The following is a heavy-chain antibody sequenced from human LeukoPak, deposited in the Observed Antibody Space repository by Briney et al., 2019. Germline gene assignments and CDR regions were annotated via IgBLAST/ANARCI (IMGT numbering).Heavy chain of an antibody. V-gene: IGHV3-30*01. Sequence: GGSLRLSCAASGFTFSSYAMHWVRQAPGKGLERVAVISYDGSNKYYADSVKGRFTISRDNSKNTLYLQMNSLRAEDTAVYYCAREASSSSTSWDYFDYWGQGTLVTVSS. CDR1: GFTFSSYA. CDR3: AREASSSSTSWDYFDY. D-gene: IGHD2-2*01. J-gene: IGHJ4*02. CDR2: ISYDGSNK.